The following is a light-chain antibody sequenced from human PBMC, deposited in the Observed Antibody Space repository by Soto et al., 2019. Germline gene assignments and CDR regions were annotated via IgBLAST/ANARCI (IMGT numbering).Light chain of an antibody. CDR3: SSYTNTITVL. V-gene: IGLV2-14*01. J-gene: IGLJ2*01. Sequence: QYALTQPASVSGSPGQSITISCTGTSSDVGASKYVSWYQQHPGKAPRLMIYEVSNRPSGVSNRFSGSKSGNTASLTISGLQAEDEADYYCSSYTNTITVLFGGGTKLTVL. CDR2: EVS. CDR1: SSDVGASKY.